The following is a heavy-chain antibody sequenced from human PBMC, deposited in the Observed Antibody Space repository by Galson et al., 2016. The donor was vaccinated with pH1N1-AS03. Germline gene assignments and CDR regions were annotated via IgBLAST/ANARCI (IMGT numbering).Heavy chain of an antibody. CDR2: IHPRDSDT. Sequence: QSGAEVTKPGESVKISCKGSGYSFSDYWIAWVRQMPGKGLEWMGIIHPRDSDTRYSPSFQGRVSISADKSISTAYLQWSILKASDTATYYCARHLSSPFSSSSGYWGHGTLVTVSS. V-gene: IGHV5-51*01. J-gene: IGHJ4*01. D-gene: IGHD6-13*01. CDR3: ARHLSSPFSSSSGY. CDR1: GYSFSDYW.